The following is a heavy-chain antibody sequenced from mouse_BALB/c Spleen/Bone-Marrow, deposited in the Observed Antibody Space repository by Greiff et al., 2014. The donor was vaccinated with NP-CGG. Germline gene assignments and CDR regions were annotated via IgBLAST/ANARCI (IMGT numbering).Heavy chain of an antibody. Sequence: DVKLQESGGGLVQPGGSLKLSCVASGFNFSSYGMSWVRQTPDKRLELVATINNNGGSTYYPDSVKGQFTISRDNAKNTLYLQMSSLKSEDTAMYYCARVYGWYFDVWGAGTTVTVSS. CDR3: ARVYGWYFDV. V-gene: IGHV5-6-3*01. J-gene: IGHJ1*01. D-gene: IGHD1-1*01. CDR1: GFNFSSYG. CDR2: INNNGGST.